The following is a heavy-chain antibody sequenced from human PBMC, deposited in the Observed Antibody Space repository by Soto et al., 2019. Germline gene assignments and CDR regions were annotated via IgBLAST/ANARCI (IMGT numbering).Heavy chain of an antibody. Sequence: ASVKVSCKASGYTFTSYAMHWVRQAPGQRLEWMGWINAGNGNTKYSQKFQGRVTITRDTSASTAYMELSSLRSEDTAVYYCASQTRDDSSGYYYFDYWGQGTLVTVSS. D-gene: IGHD3-22*01. CDR1: GYTFTSYA. CDR2: INAGNGNT. J-gene: IGHJ4*02. V-gene: IGHV1-3*01. CDR3: ASQTRDDSSGYYYFDY.